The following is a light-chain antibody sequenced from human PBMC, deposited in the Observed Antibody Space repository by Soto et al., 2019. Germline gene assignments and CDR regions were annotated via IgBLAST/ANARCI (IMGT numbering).Light chain of an antibody. J-gene: IGKJ5*01. V-gene: IGKV3-11*01. CDR3: QQLKSNLIT. CDR2: DAS. Sequence: EIVLTQCPGTLSLSPGERATLSCRASQSVSSNLAWYQQKPGQAPRLLIYDASNRATGIPARFSGSGSGTDFTLTISSLEPEDFAAYYCQQLKSNLITFGQGTRLEIK. CDR1: QSVSSN.